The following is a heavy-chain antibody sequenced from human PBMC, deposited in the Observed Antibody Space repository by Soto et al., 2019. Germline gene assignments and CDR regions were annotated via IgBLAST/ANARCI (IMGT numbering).Heavy chain of an antibody. D-gene: IGHD2-15*01. J-gene: IGHJ6*02. Sequence: QVPLVQSGAEVKKPGASVKVSCKASGYTFTSYGISWVRQAPGQGLEWMGWISAYNGNTNYAQKLQGRVTMTTDTSTSTAYMELRSLRSDDTAVYYCARSVWDCSGGSCYQYYYYYGMDVWGQGTTVTVSS. V-gene: IGHV1-18*01. CDR1: GYTFTSYG. CDR3: ARSVWDCSGGSCYQYYYYYGMDV. CDR2: ISAYNGNT.